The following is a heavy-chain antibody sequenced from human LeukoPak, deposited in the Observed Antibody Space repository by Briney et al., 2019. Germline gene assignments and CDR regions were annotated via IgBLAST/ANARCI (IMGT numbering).Heavy chain of an antibody. CDR2: MNPNNGDS. CDR3: ARTTSFTASGYDY. V-gene: IGHV1-8*03. CDR1: GYTFTSYH. Sequence: ASVKVSCKASGYTFTSYHINWVRQATGQGLEWMGWMNPNNGDSGYAQKFQGRVTITRDTSISTAYMELRSLRSGDTAVYFCARTTSFTASGYDYWGQGTLVTVSS. D-gene: IGHD6-25*01. J-gene: IGHJ4*02.